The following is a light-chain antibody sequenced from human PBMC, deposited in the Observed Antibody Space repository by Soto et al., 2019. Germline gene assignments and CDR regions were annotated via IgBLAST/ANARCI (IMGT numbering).Light chain of an antibody. J-gene: IGLJ3*02. CDR2: EVS. Sequence: QSAMTQPASVSGSPGQSITISCTGTSSDVGGYNYVSWYQQHPGKAPKLMICEVSNRPSGVSNRFSGSKSGNTASLTISGLHAEDEADYYCSSYTSSSTWVFGGGTKLTVL. V-gene: IGLV2-14*01. CDR1: SSDVGGYNY. CDR3: SSYTSSSTWV.